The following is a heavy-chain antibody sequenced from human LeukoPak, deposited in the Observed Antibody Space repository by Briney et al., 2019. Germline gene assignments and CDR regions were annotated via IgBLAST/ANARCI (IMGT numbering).Heavy chain of an antibody. CDR3: ARGLYGRVAANWFDP. Sequence: GGSLRLSCAASGFTFSSYSMNLVRQAPGKGLEWVSSISSSSSYIYYADSVKGRFTISRDNAKNSLYLQMNSLRAEDTAVYYCARGLYGRVAANWFDPWGQGTLVTVSS. CDR2: ISSSSSYI. V-gene: IGHV3-21*01. J-gene: IGHJ5*02. CDR1: GFTFSSYS. D-gene: IGHD4-17*01.